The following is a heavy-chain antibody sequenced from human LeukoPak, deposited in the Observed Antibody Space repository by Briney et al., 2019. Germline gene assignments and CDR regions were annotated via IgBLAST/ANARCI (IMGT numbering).Heavy chain of an antibody. CDR3: ARDPPHDPPYYYGMDV. D-gene: IGHD3-16*01. CDR2: IWYDGNNK. J-gene: IGHJ6*02. Sequence: PGGSLRLSCAASGFTFSSYGMHWVRQAPGKGLEWVAIIWYDGNNKYYVDPVKGRFTISRDNSKNTLYLQMNSLRAEDTAIYYCARDPPHDPPYYYGMDVWGQGTTVTVSS. CDR1: GFTFSSYG. V-gene: IGHV3-33*01.